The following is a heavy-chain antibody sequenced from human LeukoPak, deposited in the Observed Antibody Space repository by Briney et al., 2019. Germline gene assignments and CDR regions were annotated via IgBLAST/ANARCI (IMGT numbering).Heavy chain of an antibody. D-gene: IGHD3-22*01. CDR1: GITFSRSW. CDR3: ARRDYYDSSGYSPLFDY. V-gene: IGHV3-23*01. J-gene: IGHJ4*02. Sequence: PGGSLRLSCAASGITFSRSWMSWVRQAPGKGLEWVSGMSGNGGTTYYADSVKGRFTISRDNSKNTLYLQMNNLRAEDTAVYYCARRDYYDSSGYSPLFDYWGQGTLVTVSS. CDR2: MSGNGGTT.